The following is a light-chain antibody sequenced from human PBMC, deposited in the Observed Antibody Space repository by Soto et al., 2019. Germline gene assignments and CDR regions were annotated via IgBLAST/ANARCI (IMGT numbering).Light chain of an antibody. V-gene: IGKV1-5*01. J-gene: IGKJ1*01. CDR1: HSISNL. Sequence: DIQMTQSPSTLSASVGDRVIVTCRASHSISNLLAWYQQKPGKAPKLLIYDASTLEGGVPSRFRGSGSGTEFTLTINNLQTDDFATYYCQHYNSFSLTLGPGTKVDIK. CDR2: DAS. CDR3: QHYNSFSLT.